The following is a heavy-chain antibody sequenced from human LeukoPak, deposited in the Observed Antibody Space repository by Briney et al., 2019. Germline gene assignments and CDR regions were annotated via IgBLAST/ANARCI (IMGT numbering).Heavy chain of an antibody. V-gene: IGHV3-9*01. CDR2: ISWNSGSI. CDR3: ATLGPSNYGSGSYFNDAFDI. CDR1: GFTFDDYA. D-gene: IGHD3-10*01. Sequence: GGSLRLSCAASGFTFDDYAMHWVRQAPGKGLEWVSGISWNSGSIGYADSVKGRFTISRDNAKNSLYLQMNSLRAEDTALYYCATLGPSNYGSGSYFNDAFDIWGQGTMVTVSS. J-gene: IGHJ3*02.